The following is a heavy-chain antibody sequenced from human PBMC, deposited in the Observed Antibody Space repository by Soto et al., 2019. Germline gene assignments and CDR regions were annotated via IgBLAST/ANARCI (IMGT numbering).Heavy chain of an antibody. CDR1: GYTFTSYG. Sequence: QVQLVQSGAEVKKPGASVKVSCKASGYTFTSYGISWVRQAPGQGLEWMGWISAYNGNTNYAQKLQGRVTMTTDTSTSTAYMELRSLRSDDTAVYYCARDTKYYDFWSGYPYYYGMDVWGQGTTVTVSS. J-gene: IGHJ6*02. D-gene: IGHD3-3*01. CDR2: ISAYNGNT. V-gene: IGHV1-18*04. CDR3: ARDTKYYDFWSGYPYYYGMDV.